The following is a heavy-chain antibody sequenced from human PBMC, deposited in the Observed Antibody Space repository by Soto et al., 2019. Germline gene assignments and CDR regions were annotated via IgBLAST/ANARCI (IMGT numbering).Heavy chain of an antibody. V-gene: IGHV4-59*01. J-gene: IGHJ4*02. CDR2: IYYSGST. Sequence: PSETLSLTCTVSGGSISSYYWSWIRQPPGKGLEWIGYIYYSGSTNYNPSLKSRVTISVDTSKNQFSLKLSSVTAADTAVYYCERGRQLGTFDYWGQGTLVTVSS. D-gene: IGHD6-6*01. CDR3: ERGRQLGTFDY. CDR1: GGSISSYY.